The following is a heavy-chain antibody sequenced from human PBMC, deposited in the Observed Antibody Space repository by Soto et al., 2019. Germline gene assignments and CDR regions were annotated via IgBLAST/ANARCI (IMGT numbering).Heavy chain of an antibody. CDR3: ARVVSFGSSPSCRGRNWFDP. D-gene: IGHD2-2*01. CDR2: MFYVGAT. CDR1: GGSISSGDYY. J-gene: IGHJ5*02. V-gene: IGHV4-30-4*01. Sequence: PSETLSLPCSVCGGSISSGDYYWRWIRHPPGKRLEWIGYMFYVGATYYNPSLKSRVTISVDTSKNQFSLKLNSVPAADTAVYHCARVVSFGSSPSCRGRNWFDPWGQGTLVTVSS.